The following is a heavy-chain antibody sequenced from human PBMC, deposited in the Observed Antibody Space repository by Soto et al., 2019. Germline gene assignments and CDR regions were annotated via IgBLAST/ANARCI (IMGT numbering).Heavy chain of an antibody. CDR2: IYYSGST. CDR1: GGSISSGDYY. V-gene: IGHV4-30-4*01. CDR3: ARDGYYYNSSGYYPD. J-gene: IGHJ4*02. D-gene: IGHD3-22*01. Sequence: PSETLSLTCTVSGGSISSGDYYWSWIRQPPGKGLEWIGYIYYSGSTYYNPSLKSRVTISVDTSKNQFSLKLSSVTAAATAVYYCARDGYYYNSSGYYPDWGQGTLVTVSS.